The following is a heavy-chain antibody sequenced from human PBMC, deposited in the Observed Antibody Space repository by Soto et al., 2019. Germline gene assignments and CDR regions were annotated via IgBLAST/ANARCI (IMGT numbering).Heavy chain of an antibody. CDR3: ATSPRLRFLEWLPDNWFDP. CDR2: FDPEDGET. Sequence: ASVKVSCKVSGYTLTELSMHWVRQAPGKGLEWMGGFDPEDGETIYAQKFQGRVTMTEDTSTDTAYMELSSLRSEDTAVYYCATSPRLRFLEWLPDNWFDPWGQGTLVTVYS. V-gene: IGHV1-24*01. CDR1: GYTLTELS. D-gene: IGHD3-3*01. J-gene: IGHJ5*02.